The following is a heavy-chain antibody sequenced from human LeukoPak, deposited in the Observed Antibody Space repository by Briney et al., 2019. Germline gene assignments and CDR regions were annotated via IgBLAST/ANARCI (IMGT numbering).Heavy chain of an antibody. CDR1: GGSISSYY. CDR2: IYYSGST. V-gene: IGHV4-59*12. Sequence: PSETLSLTCTVSGGSISSYYWSWIRQPPGKGLEWIGYIYYSGSTNYNPSLKSRVTVSVDTSKNQFSLSLSSVTAADTAVYYCAKIRAAYDSTNYYPHWVGPWGQGTLVTVSS. J-gene: IGHJ5*02. D-gene: IGHD3-22*01. CDR3: AKIRAAYDSTNYYPHWVGP.